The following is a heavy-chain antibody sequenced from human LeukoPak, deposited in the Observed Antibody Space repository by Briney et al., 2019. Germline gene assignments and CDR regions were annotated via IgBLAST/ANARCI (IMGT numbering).Heavy chain of an antibody. J-gene: IGHJ4*02. CDR2: IYPGDSDT. Sequence: GESLKISCEASGYSFPIYWIAWVRQAPGKGLEWMGNIYPGDSDTRYSPSFRGQVTISVDKSVSTAYLHFSSLRASDTAIYYCARNPRFDFWGQGTPVTV. CDR1: GYSFPIYW. V-gene: IGHV5-51*01. CDR3: ARNPRFDF.